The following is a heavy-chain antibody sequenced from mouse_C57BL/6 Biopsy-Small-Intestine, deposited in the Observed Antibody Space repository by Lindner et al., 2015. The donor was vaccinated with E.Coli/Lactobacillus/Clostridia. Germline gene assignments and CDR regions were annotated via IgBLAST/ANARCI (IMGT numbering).Heavy chain of an antibody. D-gene: IGHD1-1*01. Sequence: SVKVSCKASGYSFTDHYTHWVRQAPGQGLEWMGWINPNSGVTNYAQKFQGRVTMTRDTSISTAYMELNRLKSDDTAMYYCARDDSATDYYYGMDVWGHGTTVTVSS. V-gene: IGHV1-19*01. CDR1: GYSFTDHY. CDR3: ARDDSATDYYYGMDV. CDR2: INPNSGVT. J-gene: IGHJ1*01.